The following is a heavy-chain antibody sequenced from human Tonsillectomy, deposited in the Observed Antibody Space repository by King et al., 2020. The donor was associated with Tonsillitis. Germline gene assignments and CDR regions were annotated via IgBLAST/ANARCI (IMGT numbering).Heavy chain of an antibody. CDR1: GFTFSDYY. D-gene: IGHD3-3*01. Sequence: VQLVESGGGLVKPGGSLRLSCAASGFTFSDYYMSWIRQAPGQGLEWVSYISSSGSTINYADSVKGRFTISRDNAKNSLYLQMNSLRAEDTAVYYCARDGVTIFGVVTNDAFDIWGQGTMVTVSS. CDR2: ISSSGSTI. V-gene: IGHV3-11*01. J-gene: IGHJ3*02. CDR3: ARDGVTIFGVVTNDAFDI.